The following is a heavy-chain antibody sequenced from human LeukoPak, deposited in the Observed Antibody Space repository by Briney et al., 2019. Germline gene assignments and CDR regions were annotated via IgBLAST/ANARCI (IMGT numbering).Heavy chain of an antibody. D-gene: IGHD2-2*01. V-gene: IGHV3-13*01. J-gene: IGHJ6*02. Sequence: PGGSLRLSCAASGFSFSSYDIHWVRQGSGKGLEWVSSIDTAGDTYYLGSVKGRFTTSRENAKNSLYLQMNSLRAEDTAVYYCTRGSCRSTSCYERLNGLDVWGQGTTVTVSS. CDR2: IDTAGDT. CDR1: GFSFSSYD. CDR3: TRGSCRSTSCYERLNGLDV.